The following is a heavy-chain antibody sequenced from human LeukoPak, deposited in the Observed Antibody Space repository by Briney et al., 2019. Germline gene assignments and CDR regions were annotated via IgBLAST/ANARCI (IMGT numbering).Heavy chain of an antibody. CDR2: ISAYNGNT. V-gene: IGHV1-18*01. CDR3: ARVSGPWYSGYDYSYMDV. Sequence: ASVKVSCKASGYTFTSYGISWVRQAPGQGLEWMGWISAYNGNTNYAQKLQGRVTMTTDTSTSTAYMELRSLRSEDTAVYYCARVSGPWYSGYDYSYMDVRGKGTTVTVSS. J-gene: IGHJ6*03. CDR1: GYTFTSYG. D-gene: IGHD5-12*01.